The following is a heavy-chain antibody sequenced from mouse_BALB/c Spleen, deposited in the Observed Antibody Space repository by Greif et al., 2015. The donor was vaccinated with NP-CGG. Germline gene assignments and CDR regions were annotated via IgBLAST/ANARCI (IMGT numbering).Heavy chain of an antibody. V-gene: IGHV1-5*01. CDR3: RSVGPNWLYYFDY. D-gene: IGHD4-1*01. J-gene: IGHJ2*01. CDR2: IYPGNSDT. CDR1: GYSFTSYW. Sequence: EVQLQQSGTVLARPGSSVKMSCKASGYSFTSYWMHWVKQRPGQGLEWIGAIYPGNSDTSYNQKFKGKAKLTAVTSASTAYMELSSLTNEDSAVYCCRSVGPNWLYYFDYWGQGTTLTVSS.